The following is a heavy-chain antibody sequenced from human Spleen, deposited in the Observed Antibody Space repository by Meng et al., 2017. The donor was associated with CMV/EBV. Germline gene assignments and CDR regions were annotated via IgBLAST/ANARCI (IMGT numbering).Heavy chain of an antibody. Sequence: SETLSLTCTVSGGSMSSYYWSWIRQPPGKGLEWIGYIYYSGSTNYNPSLKSRVTISVDTSKNQISLRLSIVTAADTAVYYCASLGQLTYFDFWGQGTLVTVSS. CDR1: GGSMSSYY. V-gene: IGHV4-59*12. CDR2: IYYSGST. CDR3: ASLGQLTYFDF. J-gene: IGHJ4*02. D-gene: IGHD2-2*01.